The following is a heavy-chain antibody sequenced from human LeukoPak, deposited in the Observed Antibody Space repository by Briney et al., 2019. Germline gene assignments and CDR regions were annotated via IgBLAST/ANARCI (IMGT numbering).Heavy chain of an antibody. D-gene: IGHD3-3*01. CDR2: ISSSGSTI. CDR1: GFTFGNHG. Sequence: GGSLRLSCEASGFTFGNHGMDWVRQAPGKGLEWVSYISSSGSTIYYADSVKGRFTISRDNAKSSLYLQMNSLRAEDTAVYYCARVRSGFWSGYYHYGMDVWGQGTTVTVSS. CDR3: ARVRSGFWSGYYHYGMDV. J-gene: IGHJ6*02. V-gene: IGHV3-48*04.